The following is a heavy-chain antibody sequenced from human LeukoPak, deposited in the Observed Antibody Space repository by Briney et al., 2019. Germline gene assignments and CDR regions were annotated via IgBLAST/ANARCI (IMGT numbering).Heavy chain of an antibody. CDR1: GFTFSSFT. D-gene: IGHD3-3*01. CDR2: ITTSTSYI. CDR3: ARDYSYGSGYLY. Sequence: GGSLRLSCAASGFTFSSFTMNWVRQAPGKGLEWVSSITTSTSYIYYADSVKGRFTISRDNAKNSLYLQMNSLRAEDTAVYYCARDYSYGSGYLYWGQGTLVTVSS. V-gene: IGHV3-21*01. J-gene: IGHJ4*02.